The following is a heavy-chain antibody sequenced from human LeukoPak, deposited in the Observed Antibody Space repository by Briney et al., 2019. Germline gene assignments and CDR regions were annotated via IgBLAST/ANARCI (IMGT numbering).Heavy chain of an antibody. V-gene: IGHV1-2*02. CDR2: MDPNSGDT. CDR1: GYNFSVYY. D-gene: IGHD6-6*01. J-gene: IGHJ3*01. CDR3: ATKGGLTPNTLAM. Sequence: GASVKVSCKGSGYNFSVYYMHWVRQAPGQGLEWMGWMDPNSGDTIYAPKVQGRVSMTRDTSITTAYIELSSLTFDDSAIYYCATKGGLTPNTLAMWGHGTMVTVSS.